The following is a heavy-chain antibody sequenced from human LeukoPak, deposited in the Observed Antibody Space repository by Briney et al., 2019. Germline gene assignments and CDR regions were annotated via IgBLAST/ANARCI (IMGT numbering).Heavy chain of an antibody. V-gene: IGHV4-31*03. Sequence: SETLSLTCTVSGGSISSGGYYWSWIRQHPGKGLEWIGYIYYSGSTYYNPSLKSRVTISVDTSKNQFSLKLSSVTAADTAVYYCARDWAGGSGSYTYLGMDVWGQGTTVTVSS. D-gene: IGHD3-10*01. CDR3: ARDWAGGSGSYTYLGMDV. CDR1: GGSISSGGYY. J-gene: IGHJ6*02. CDR2: IYYSGST.